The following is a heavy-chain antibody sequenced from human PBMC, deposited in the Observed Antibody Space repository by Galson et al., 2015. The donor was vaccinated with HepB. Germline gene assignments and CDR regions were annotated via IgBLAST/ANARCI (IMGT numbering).Heavy chain of an antibody. V-gene: IGHV4-61*02. CDR3: ARVVCSRNIRRDDYYYMDV. J-gene: IGHJ6*03. Sequence: TLSLTCTVSGGSISSGSYYWSWIRPPAGKGLEWIGRIYTSGSTNYNPSLKSRVTMSVDTSKNQFSLKLSSVTAADTAVYYCARVVCSRNIRRDDYYYMDVWGKGTTVTVSS. CDR1: GGSISSGSYY. CDR2: IYTSGST. D-gene: IGHD5/OR15-5a*01.